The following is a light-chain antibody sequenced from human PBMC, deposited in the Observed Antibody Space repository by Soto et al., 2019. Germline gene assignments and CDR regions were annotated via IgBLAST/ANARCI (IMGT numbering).Light chain of an antibody. CDR2: EDT. V-gene: IGLV3-1*01. CDR1: TLGSKF. J-gene: IGLJ2*01. Sequence: SYELTQPPSVSVSPGQTANITCSGNTLGSKFVFWYQQKAGQSPVVVIYEDTKRPSGIPERFSGFNAGNTATLTISGTQAMDEADFFCQAWDSGTVVFGGGTKLTV. CDR3: QAWDSGTVV.